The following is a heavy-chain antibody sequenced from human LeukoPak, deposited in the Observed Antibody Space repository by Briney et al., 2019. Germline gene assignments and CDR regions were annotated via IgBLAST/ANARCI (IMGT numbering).Heavy chain of an antibody. J-gene: IGHJ6*02. CDR2: ISYDGSNK. CDR1: GFTFSSYA. D-gene: IGHD3-3*01. CDR3: ARGLRFLEWLSDYYGMDV. Sequence: QPGRSLRLSCAASGFTFSSYAMHWVRQAPGKGLEWVAVISYDGSNKYYADSVKGRFTISRDNSKNTLYLQMNSLRAEDTAVYYCARGLRFLEWLSDYYGMDVWGQGTMVTVSS. V-gene: IGHV3-30-3*01.